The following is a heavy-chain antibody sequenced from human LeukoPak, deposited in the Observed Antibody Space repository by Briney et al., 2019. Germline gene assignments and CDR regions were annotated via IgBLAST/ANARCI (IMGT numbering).Heavy chain of an antibody. D-gene: IGHD2-15*01. J-gene: IGHJ3*02. CDR1: GFTFSSYS. V-gene: IGHV3-21*01. CDR2: VSSSSSYI. CDR3: ASSGDEDYGDAFDI. Sequence: GGSLRLSCAASGFTFSSYSMNWVRQAPGKGLEWVSSVSSSSSYIYYADSVKGRFTISRDNAKNSLYLQMNSLRAEDTAVYYCASSGDEDYGDAFDIWGQGTMVTVSS.